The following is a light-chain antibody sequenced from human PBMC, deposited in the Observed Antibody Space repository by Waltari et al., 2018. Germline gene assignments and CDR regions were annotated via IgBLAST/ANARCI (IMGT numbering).Light chain of an antibody. J-gene: IGKJ1*01. CDR1: QGVPRH. CDR2: GAS. Sequence: SCKATQGVPRHLAWYQQKPGQAPRLLFYGASTRATAIPDRFSGSESGTDFSLTISRLECHDLAVYGCQHHVSVPATSGQGTKVEI. CDR3: QHHVSVPAT. V-gene: IGKV3D-15*01.